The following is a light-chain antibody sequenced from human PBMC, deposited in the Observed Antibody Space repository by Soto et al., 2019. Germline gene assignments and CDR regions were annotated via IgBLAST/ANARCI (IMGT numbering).Light chain of an antibody. CDR2: GSS. V-gene: IGKV3D-15*01. J-gene: IGKJ4*01. CDR1: ENVGTN. Sequence: IVMTQSPATLSVSPGEGVTHSCRASENVGTNLAWYQQKPGQAPRLLIYGSSTRATGIPATFSGSGSGTEFTLTISSLQSEESAVYYCQQYNNWGLSFGGGTKVEIK. CDR3: QQYNNWGLS.